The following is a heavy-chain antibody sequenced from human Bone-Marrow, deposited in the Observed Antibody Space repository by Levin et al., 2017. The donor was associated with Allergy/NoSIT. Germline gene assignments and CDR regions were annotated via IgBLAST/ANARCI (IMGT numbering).Heavy chain of an antibody. D-gene: IGHD1-14*01. CDR3: ASRTGRNYYGMDV. J-gene: IGHJ6*02. CDR1: GGSISSYY. CDR2: VYYSGSI. V-gene: IGHV4-59*01. Sequence: SCTVSGGSISSYYWNWIRQPPGKGLEWIGSVYYSGSIKYNPSLEGRVTISIDTSKSEFALKLNSVTAADTAVYYCASRTGRNYYGMDVWGQGTSVTVSS.